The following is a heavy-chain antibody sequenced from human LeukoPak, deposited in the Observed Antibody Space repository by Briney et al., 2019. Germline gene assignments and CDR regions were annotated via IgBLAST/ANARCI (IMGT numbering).Heavy chain of an antibody. CDR2: ISYDGSNE. CDR3: AKEFNRGLPDY. D-gene: IGHD2-21*01. V-gene: IGHV3-30*04. J-gene: IGHJ4*02. CDR1: GFTFSSYA. Sequence: GGSLRLSCAASGFTFSSYAMHWVRQAPGKGLEWVAVISYDGSNEYYADSVKGRFTISRDNSKNTLYLQMSSLRAEDTAVYYCAKEFNRGLPDYWGQGTLVTVPS.